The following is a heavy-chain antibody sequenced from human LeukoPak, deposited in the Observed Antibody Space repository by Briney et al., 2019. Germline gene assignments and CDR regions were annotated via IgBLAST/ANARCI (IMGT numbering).Heavy chain of an antibody. Sequence: GGSLRLSCAASGFTFSSYSMNWVRQAPGKGLEWVAVISYDGSNKYYADSVKGRFTISRDNSKNTLYLQMNSLRAEDTAVYYCARERSGWAYYYYYGMDVWGQGTTVTVSS. J-gene: IGHJ6*02. V-gene: IGHV3-30*03. CDR3: ARERSGWAYYYYYGMDV. CDR2: ISYDGSNK. D-gene: IGHD6-19*01. CDR1: GFTFSSYS.